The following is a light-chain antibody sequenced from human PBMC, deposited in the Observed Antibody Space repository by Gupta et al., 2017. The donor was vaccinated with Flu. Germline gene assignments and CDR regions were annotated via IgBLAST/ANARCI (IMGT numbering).Light chain of an antibody. CDR1: QSVSSY. J-gene: IGKJ5*01. Sequence: ENVLTQSPATLSLSPGERATLSCRASQSVSSYLAWYQQKPGQAPRLLIYDASNRATGIPARFSGSGAGTDFTLTISSREPEDFAVYYCQQRSNGPPEITFGQGTRLEIK. CDR3: QQRSNGPPEIT. CDR2: DAS. V-gene: IGKV3-11*01.